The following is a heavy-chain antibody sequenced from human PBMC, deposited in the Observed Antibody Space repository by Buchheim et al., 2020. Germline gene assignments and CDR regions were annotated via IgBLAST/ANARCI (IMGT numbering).Heavy chain of an antibody. V-gene: IGHV3-66*02. D-gene: IGHD7-27*01. CDR1: GFAVSGSY. CDR3: ARARTGYYFDF. CDR2: IYSSGST. J-gene: IGHJ4*02. Sequence: EVQLVESGGGLVQPGESLRLSCAASGFAVSGSYMSWVRQAPGKGLEWVSAIYSSGSTYLTDSVKGRFTISRDSYEHTLSLQMNSLTAEDTAVYHCARARTGYYFDFWGQGTL.